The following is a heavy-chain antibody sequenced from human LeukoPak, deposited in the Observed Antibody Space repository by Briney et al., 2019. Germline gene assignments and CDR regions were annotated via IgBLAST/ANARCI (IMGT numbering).Heavy chain of an antibody. J-gene: IGHJ4*02. CDR2: ISGSGGST. D-gene: IGHD6-13*01. Sequence: GGSLRLSCAASGFTFSSYAMSWVRQAPGKGLEWVSAISGSGGSTYYADSVKGRFTISRDNSKNTLYLQMNSLRAEDTAVYYCAKGIGYSSSWYGDYFDYWGQGSLVTVSS. CDR3: AKGIGYSSSWYGDYFDY. CDR1: GFTFSSYA. V-gene: IGHV3-23*01.